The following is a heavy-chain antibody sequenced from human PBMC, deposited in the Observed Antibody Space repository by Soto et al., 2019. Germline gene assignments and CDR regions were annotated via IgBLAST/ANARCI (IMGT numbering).Heavy chain of an antibody. V-gene: IGHV3-9*01. D-gene: IGHD3-22*01. J-gene: IGHJ4*02. CDR2: ISWNSDNI. CDR1: GFTFDDYA. Sequence: GGSLRLSCAASGFTFDDYAMHWVRQAPGKGLEWVSGISWNSDNIGYADSVKGRFTISRDNAKNSLYLQMNSLRAEDTALYYCAKDEGEGNPWASSDSRGFGPFDYWGQGTLVTVSS. CDR3: AKDEGEGNPWASSDSRGFGPFDY.